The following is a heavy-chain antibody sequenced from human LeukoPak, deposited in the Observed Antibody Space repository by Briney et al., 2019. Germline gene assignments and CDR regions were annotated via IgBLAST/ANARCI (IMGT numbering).Heavy chain of an antibody. CDR1: GFTFSSYV. CDR3: AKTHDSSGYDY. V-gene: IGHV3-23*01. Sequence: GGSLRLSCAASGFTFSSYVMSWVRQAPGKGLEWVSSISNSGGSTYYADSVKGRFTVSRDNSKNTLYLQMNSLRAEDTAVYYCAKTHDSSGYDYWGQGTLVTVSS. J-gene: IGHJ4*02. D-gene: IGHD3-22*01. CDR2: ISNSGGST.